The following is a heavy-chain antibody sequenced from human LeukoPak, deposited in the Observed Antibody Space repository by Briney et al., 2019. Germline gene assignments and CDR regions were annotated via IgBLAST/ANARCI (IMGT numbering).Heavy chain of an antibody. V-gene: IGHV4-59*01. CDR1: GASISSYY. D-gene: IGHD3-22*01. Sequence: SETLSLTCTVSGASISSYYWSWIRQPPGKGLEWLGYIYYTGNTNYNPSLKSRVTVSVDTSKNQFSLRLTSVTAADTAVYYCARGYYDSSGYSNPFDYWGQGTLVTVSS. CDR3: ARGYYDSSGYSNPFDY. CDR2: IYYTGNT. J-gene: IGHJ4*02.